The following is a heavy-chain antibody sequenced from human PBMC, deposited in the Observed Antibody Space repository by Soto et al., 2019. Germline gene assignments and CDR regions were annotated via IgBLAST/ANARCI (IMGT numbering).Heavy chain of an antibody. CDR3: ARDTGYTFGSLNY. V-gene: IGHV1-3*01. J-gene: IGHJ4*02. D-gene: IGHD5-18*01. CDR1: GYTFTDYA. Sequence: HVELVQSGADVKKPGASVTISCKASGYTFTDYALHWVRQAPGQRLEWMGWMNAGVGNTLYSQKFQVRITITRDTSASTAYMEWNSLKSEDTAIYYCARDTGYTFGSLNYWGPGTLVTVSS. CDR2: MNAGVGNT.